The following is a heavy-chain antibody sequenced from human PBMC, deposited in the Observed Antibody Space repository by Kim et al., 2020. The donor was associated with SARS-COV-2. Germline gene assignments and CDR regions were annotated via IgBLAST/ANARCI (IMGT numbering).Heavy chain of an antibody. Sequence: SETLSLTCTVSGGSVSSGSYYWSWIRQPPGKGLEWIGYIYYSGSTNYNPSLKSRVTISVDTSKNQFSLKLSSVTAADTAVYYCARVSVWGSYRKSEYFQHWGQGTLVTVSS. D-gene: IGHD3-16*02. CDR3: ARVSVWGSYRKSEYFQH. CDR1: GGSVSSGSYY. V-gene: IGHV4-61*01. CDR2: IYYSGST. J-gene: IGHJ1*01.